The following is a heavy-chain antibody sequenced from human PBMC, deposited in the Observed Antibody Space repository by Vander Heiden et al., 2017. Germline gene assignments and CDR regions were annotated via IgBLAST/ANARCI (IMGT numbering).Heavy chain of an antibody. D-gene: IGHD1-26*01. Sequence: QGQVVQSGAEVKQPGASVRVSCKASGYPFTTYAINWVRQASGQGLEWMGWMDPKTGETGYAQRFQGRVTMTRNISRSTAYMELSGLRSEDTAVYFCARVARFAGSYYNYFDTWGQGSLVTVSS. J-gene: IGHJ4*02. CDR2: MDPKTGET. CDR3: ARVARFAGSYYNYFDT. CDR1: GYPFTTYA. V-gene: IGHV1-8*01.